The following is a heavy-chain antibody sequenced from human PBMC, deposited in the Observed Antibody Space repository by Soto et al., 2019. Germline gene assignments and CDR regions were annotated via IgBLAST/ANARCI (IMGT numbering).Heavy chain of an antibody. CDR3: VRIRYQLPSSVLWLDP. CDR2: INHVGGT. Sequence: SETLSLTCAVYGGFLSESYWTWIRQPPGKGLEWIGEINHVGGTNYNPSLKSRVTMSVDTSQNQFSLRLISVTAADTAMYFCVRIRYQLPSSVLWLDPWGQGTQVTVSS. V-gene: IGHV4-34*01. CDR1: GGFLSESY. D-gene: IGHD3-16*01. J-gene: IGHJ5*02.